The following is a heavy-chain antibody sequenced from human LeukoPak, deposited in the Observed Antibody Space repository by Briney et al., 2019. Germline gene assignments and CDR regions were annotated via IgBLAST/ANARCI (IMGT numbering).Heavy chain of an antibody. D-gene: IGHD3-22*01. Sequence: GGSLRLSCAASGFTFSSYAMSWVRQAPGKGLEWVSAISGSGGSTYYADSVKDRFTISRDNSKNTLYLQMNSLRAEDTAVYYCAKSVRGYYDSSGYYYQGIFQHWGQGTLVTVSS. CDR3: AKSVRGYYDSSGYYYQGIFQH. CDR2: ISGSGGST. CDR1: GFTFSSYA. J-gene: IGHJ1*01. V-gene: IGHV3-23*01.